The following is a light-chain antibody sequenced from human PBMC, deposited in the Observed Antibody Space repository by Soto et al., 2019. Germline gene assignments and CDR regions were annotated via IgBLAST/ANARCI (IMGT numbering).Light chain of an antibody. CDR3: QQRSNWPPIFT. Sequence: EVVLTQSPATLSLSPGERATLSCRANQNVVFYLAWYQQKPGQAPRLLIYDASNRATGIPARFSGSGSGTDFTLTISSLEPEDFAVYYCQQRSNWPPIFTFGPGTKVDIK. J-gene: IGKJ3*01. V-gene: IGKV3-11*01. CDR1: QNVVFY. CDR2: DAS.